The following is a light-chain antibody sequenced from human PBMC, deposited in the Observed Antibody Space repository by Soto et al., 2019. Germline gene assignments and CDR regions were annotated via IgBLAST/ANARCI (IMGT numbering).Light chain of an antibody. CDR1: QNVLYSSNNKNY. J-gene: IGKJ3*01. CDR2: WAS. V-gene: IGKV4-1*01. CDR3: QQYYDTPFT. Sequence: DIVMTQSPDSLAVSLGERATINCKSSQNVLYSSNNKNYLAWYQQKPGQPPKLLINWASTRESGVPDRFSGSGSGTDFTLTISSLQAEDVAVYYCQQYYDTPFTFGPGTTVDIK.